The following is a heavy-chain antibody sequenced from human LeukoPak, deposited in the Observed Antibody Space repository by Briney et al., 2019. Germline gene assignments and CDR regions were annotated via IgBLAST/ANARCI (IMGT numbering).Heavy chain of an antibody. CDR3: ASRYSYGTLDY. J-gene: IGHJ4*02. Sequence: SETLSLTCAVYGGSFSGYYWSWIRQPPGKGLEWIGEINHSGSTNYNPSLKSRVTISVDTSKNQFSLKLSSVTAADTAVYYYASRYSYGTLDYWGQGTLVTVSS. V-gene: IGHV4-34*01. D-gene: IGHD5-18*01. CDR2: INHSGST. CDR1: GGSFSGYY.